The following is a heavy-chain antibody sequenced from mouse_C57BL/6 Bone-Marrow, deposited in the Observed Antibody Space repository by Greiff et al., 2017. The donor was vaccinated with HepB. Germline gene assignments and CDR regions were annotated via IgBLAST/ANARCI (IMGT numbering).Heavy chain of an antibody. V-gene: IGHV1-55*01. CDR3: ARRRLQLEAWFAY. J-gene: IGHJ3*01. CDR2: IYPGSGST. CDR1: GYTFTSYW. Sequence: QVQLQQPGAELVKPGASVKMSCKASGYTFTSYWITWVKQRPGQGLEWIGDIYPGSGSTNYNEKFKSKTTLTVATSSSTAYMQLSSLTSEDSAVYYCARRRLQLEAWFAYWGQGTLVTVSA. D-gene: IGHD3-2*02.